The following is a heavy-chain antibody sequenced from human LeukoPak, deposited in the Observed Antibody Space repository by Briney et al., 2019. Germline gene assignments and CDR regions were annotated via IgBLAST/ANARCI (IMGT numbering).Heavy chain of an antibody. Sequence: GGSLRLSCAASGFTFSSYEMNWVRQAPGKGLEWVSYISSSGSTIYYAGSVKGRFTISRDNAKNSLYLQMNSLRADDTAFYYCARDTLGEGEDANYAVYYFDYWGQGTVVTVSS. V-gene: IGHV3-48*03. D-gene: IGHD4/OR15-4a*01. J-gene: IGHJ4*02. CDR3: ARDTLGEGEDANYAVYYFDY. CDR1: GFTFSSYE. CDR2: ISSSGSTI.